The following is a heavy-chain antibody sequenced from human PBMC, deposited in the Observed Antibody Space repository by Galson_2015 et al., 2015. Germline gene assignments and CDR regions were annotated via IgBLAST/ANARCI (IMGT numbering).Heavy chain of an antibody. D-gene: IGHD1-26*01. Sequence: SLRLSCAASGFTFSNAWMSWVRQAPGKGLERVGRIKSKTDGGTTDYAAPVKGRFTISRDDSKNTLYLQMNSLKTEDTAVYYCTTGPLYSGSYSGAYWGQGTLVTVSS. CDR1: GFTFSNAW. V-gene: IGHV3-15*01. J-gene: IGHJ4*02. CDR3: TTGPLYSGSYSGAY. CDR2: IKSKTDGGTT.